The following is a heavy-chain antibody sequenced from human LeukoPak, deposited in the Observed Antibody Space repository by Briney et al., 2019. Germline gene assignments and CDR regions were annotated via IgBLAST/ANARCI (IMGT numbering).Heavy chain of an antibody. D-gene: IGHD3-10*01. CDR2: IIPIFGTA. CDR1: GGTFSSYA. CDR3: ARGRYYYGSGSYYNWFDY. Sequence: VKVSCKASGGTFSSYAISWVRQAPGQGLEWMGGIIPIFGTANYAQKFQGRVTITTDESTSTAYMELSSLRSEDTAVYYCARGRYYYGSGSYYNWFDYWGQGTLVTASS. J-gene: IGHJ4*02. V-gene: IGHV1-69*13.